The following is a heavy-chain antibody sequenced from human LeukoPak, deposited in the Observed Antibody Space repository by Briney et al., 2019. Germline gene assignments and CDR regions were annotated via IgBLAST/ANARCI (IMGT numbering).Heavy chain of an antibody. CDR1: GFTFNSYT. CDR3: ARGDLTRLYYFDY. V-gene: IGHV3-30-3*01. Sequence: PGGSLRLSCAASGFTFNSYTMHWVRQAPGKGLDWVAVISYDGSSKYYADSVKGRFTISRDNSKNTVYLHMNSLRAEDTAMYYCARGDLTRLYYFDYWGQGTLVTVSS. CDR2: ISYDGSSK. J-gene: IGHJ4*02. D-gene: IGHD6-25*01.